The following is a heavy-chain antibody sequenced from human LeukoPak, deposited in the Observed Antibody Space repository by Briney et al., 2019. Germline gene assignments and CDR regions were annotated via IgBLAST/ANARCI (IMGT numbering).Heavy chain of an antibody. CDR2: IYYSGST. CDR1: GGSISSGGYY. Sequence: SQTLSLTCTVSGGSISSGGYYWSWIRQHPGKGLEWVGYIYYSGSTYYNPSLKSRVTISVDTSKNQFSLKLSSVTAADTAVYYCARDSRYYYDSSGYYSNYYYYYMDVWGKGTTVTVSS. CDR3: ARDSRYYYDSSGYYSNYYYYYMDV. D-gene: IGHD3-22*01. J-gene: IGHJ6*03. V-gene: IGHV4-31*03.